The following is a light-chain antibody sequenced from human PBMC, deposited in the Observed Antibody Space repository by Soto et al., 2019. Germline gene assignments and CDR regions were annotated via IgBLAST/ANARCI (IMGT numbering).Light chain of an antibody. CDR3: QQYYSIPWT. CDR2: WAS. CDR1: QSVLYSSTNNNH. J-gene: IGKJ1*01. Sequence: DIVMTQSPDSLAVSLGERATINCRSSQSVLYSSTNNNHLAWYQQKPGQPPKLLIYWASTRESGVPDRFSGSGYGTDFPLAISSLQAEDVAVYYCQQYYSIPWTFGQGTRV. V-gene: IGKV4-1*01.